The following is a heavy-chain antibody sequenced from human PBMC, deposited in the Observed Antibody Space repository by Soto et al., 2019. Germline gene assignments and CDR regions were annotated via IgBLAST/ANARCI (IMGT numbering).Heavy chain of an antibody. CDR2: ISPFNGHT. CDR1: GYTFINFG. Sequence: GAAVKVSCKTSGYTFINFGIGWVRQAPGQGLEWMGWISPFNGHTHYAQKFQGRVSLTTDTSTSTAFLELRSLTYDDTAVYYCAREPPRATAGLNYFAPWGQGTLVTV. CDR3: AREPPRATAGLNYFAP. J-gene: IGHJ5*02. V-gene: IGHV1-18*01. D-gene: IGHD6-13*01.